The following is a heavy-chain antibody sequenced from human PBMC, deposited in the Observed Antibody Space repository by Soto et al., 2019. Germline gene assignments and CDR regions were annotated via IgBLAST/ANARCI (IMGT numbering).Heavy chain of an antibody. Sequence: SLRLSCAASGFTFSSYAMSWVRQAPGKGLEWVSAISGSGGSTYYADSVKGRFTISRDNSKNTLYLQMNSLRAEDTAVYYCAKDRITFGGVIGLDAFDIWGQGTMVTVSS. CDR2: ISGSGGST. D-gene: IGHD3-16*02. CDR1: GFTFSSYA. J-gene: IGHJ3*02. CDR3: AKDRITFGGVIGLDAFDI. V-gene: IGHV3-23*01.